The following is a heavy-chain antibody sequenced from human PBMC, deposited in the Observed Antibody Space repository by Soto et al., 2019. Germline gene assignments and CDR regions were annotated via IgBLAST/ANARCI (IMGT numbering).Heavy chain of an antibody. V-gene: IGHV4-30-4*01. CDR1: GGSVGSGEYY. Sequence: QVQLQESGPGLVKPSQTLSLACTVSGGSVGSGEYYYSWIRQPPGKGLEWIGYIYDSGITNYTPSLKGRVTMSLDRSHNQVPLKLSSVTAADTAVYFCARDVAHGYTENVWGQGTIVTVSS. CDR3: ARDVAHGYTENV. CDR2: IYDSGIT. D-gene: IGHD5-18*01. J-gene: IGHJ3*01.